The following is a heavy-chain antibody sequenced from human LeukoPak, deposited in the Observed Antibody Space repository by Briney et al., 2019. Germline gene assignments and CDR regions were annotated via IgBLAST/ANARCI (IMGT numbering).Heavy chain of an antibody. V-gene: IGHV3-7*01. J-gene: IGHJ4*02. CDR1: TFTFTNYW. Sequence: GGSLRLSCAASTFTFTNYWMSWVRQAPGKGLEWVANIKQDGSEQYYVDSVKGRFTISRDNAKNSVYLQMTSLRVEDTAVYYCARGGVWYNSDVFDFWGQGTLVTVSS. CDR2: IKQDGSEQ. CDR3: ARGGVWYNSDVFDF. D-gene: IGHD2-8*01.